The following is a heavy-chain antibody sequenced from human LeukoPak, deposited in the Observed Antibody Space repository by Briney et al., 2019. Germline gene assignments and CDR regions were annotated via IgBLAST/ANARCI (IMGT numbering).Heavy chain of an antibody. Sequence: GGSLRLSCAASGFPFSSHAMSWVRQPPGKGLEWVAAISNGKTYYADSVRGRFSISRDDSTNTVYLHMNSLRDEDTALYHCVREAGYCAPVCVKTNWFDPWGQGTLVTVSS. CDR3: VREAGYCAPVCVKTNWFDP. J-gene: IGHJ5*02. D-gene: IGHD2-15*01. V-gene: IGHV3-23*01. CDR1: GFPFSSHA. CDR2: ISNGKT.